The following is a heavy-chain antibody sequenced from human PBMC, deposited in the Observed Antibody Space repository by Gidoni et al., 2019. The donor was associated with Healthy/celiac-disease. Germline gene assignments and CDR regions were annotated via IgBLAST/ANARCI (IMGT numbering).Heavy chain of an antibody. CDR1: GFTFSSYA. J-gene: IGHJ4*02. D-gene: IGHD5-18*01. Sequence: QVQLVESGGGVVQPGRSLRRPCAASGFTFSSYAMHWVRQAPGKGLEWVAVISYDGSNKYYADSVKGRFTISRDNSKNTLYLQMNSLRAEDTAVYYCARVNRAMGVANDYWGQGTLVTVSS. CDR3: ARVNRAMGVANDY. V-gene: IGHV3-30-3*01. CDR2: ISYDGSNK.